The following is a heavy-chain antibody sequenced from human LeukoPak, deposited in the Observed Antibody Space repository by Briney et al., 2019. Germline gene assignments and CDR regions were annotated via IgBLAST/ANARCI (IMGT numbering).Heavy chain of an antibody. D-gene: IGHD3-10*01. CDR3: ARDLSPVVRASPMGY. V-gene: IGHV3-30-3*01. CDR2: ISYDGTIK. Sequence: PGGSLRLSCAASGFTFSSYAIHWVRQAPGKGLEWVTFISYDGTIKHYADSVKGRFTISSDTSKNTLSLQMNSLRAEDTAVYYCARDLSPVVRASPMGYWGQGTLVTVSS. CDR1: GFTFSSYA. J-gene: IGHJ4*02.